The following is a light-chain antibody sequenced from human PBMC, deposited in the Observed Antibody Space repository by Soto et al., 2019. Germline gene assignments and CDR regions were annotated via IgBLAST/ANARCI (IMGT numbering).Light chain of an antibody. CDR1: QSISDW. CDR2: DAS. J-gene: IGKJ1*01. V-gene: IGKV1-5*01. CDR3: QQYNNYSK. Sequence: IQMTHSPSTLSASVGDRVTITCRASQSISDWLAWFQLKPGKAPKLLIYDASSLESGVPSRFSGSGPGTEFTLTISSLQPDDFATYYCQQYNNYSKFGQGTKVDIK.